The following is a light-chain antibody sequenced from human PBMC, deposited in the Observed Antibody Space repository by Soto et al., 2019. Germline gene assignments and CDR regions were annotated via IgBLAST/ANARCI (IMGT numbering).Light chain of an antibody. CDR1: QGISNY. CDR3: QKYNSAPFT. J-gene: IGKJ3*01. Sequence: IQMTQSRSSLSASVGPRFTITCRASQGISNYLAWYQQKPGKVPKIMIYAASTLQSGVPSRFSGSGYGTDFNLTISSLQTEDVATYYCQKYNSAPFTFGPGTKVDIK. CDR2: AAS. V-gene: IGKV1-27*01.